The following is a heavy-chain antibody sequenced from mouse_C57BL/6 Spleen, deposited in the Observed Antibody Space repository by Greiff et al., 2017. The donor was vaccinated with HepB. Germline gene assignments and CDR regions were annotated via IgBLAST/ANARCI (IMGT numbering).Heavy chain of an antibody. CDR2: IDPETGGT. V-gene: IGHV1-15*01. CDR3: TRSGTDY. CDR1: GYTFTDYE. Sequence: VQLQESGAELVRPGASVTLSCKASGYTFTDYEMHWVKQTPVHGLEWIGAIDPETGGTAYNQKFKGKAILTADKSSSTAYMELRSLTSEDSAVYYCTRSGTDYWGQGTTLTVSS. J-gene: IGHJ2*01. D-gene: IGHD4-1*01.